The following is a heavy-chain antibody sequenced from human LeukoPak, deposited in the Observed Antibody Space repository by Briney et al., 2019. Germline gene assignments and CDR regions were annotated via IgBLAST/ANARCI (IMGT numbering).Heavy chain of an antibody. J-gene: IGHJ4*02. CDR3: ARVGGYCSSVSNCYGDY. CDR2: ISSGGTNI. D-gene: IGHD2-2*03. V-gene: IGHV3-21*01. Sequence: GGSLRLSCAASGFTFSIYIMNWVRQAPGKGLEWVSCISSGGTNIYYADSVRGRFTISRDNAKNSLYLQMNSLRAEDTAVYYCARVGGYCSSVSNCYGDYWGQGTLVTVSS. CDR1: GFTFSIYI.